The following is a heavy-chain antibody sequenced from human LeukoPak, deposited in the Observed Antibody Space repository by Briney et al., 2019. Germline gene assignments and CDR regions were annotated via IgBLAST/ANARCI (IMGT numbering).Heavy chain of an antibody. D-gene: IGHD6-19*01. CDR3: ARCKAVAGTINAFDF. Sequence: GESLQISCKGSGYSFTSYWIGWVRQMPGKDLEWMGIIYPGDSEARYSPSFRGQVTISADKSINTAYLQWSSLKASDTAMYYCARCKAVAGTINAFDFWGQGTMVTVSS. CDR1: GYSFTSYW. J-gene: IGHJ3*01. CDR2: IYPGDSEA. V-gene: IGHV5-51*01.